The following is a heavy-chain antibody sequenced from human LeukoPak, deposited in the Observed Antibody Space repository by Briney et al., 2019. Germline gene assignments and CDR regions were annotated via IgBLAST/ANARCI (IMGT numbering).Heavy chain of an antibody. CDR3: AKDAFDWTTAASDY. V-gene: IGHV3-30*18. D-gene: IGHD3-9*01. Sequence: GGSLRLSCAASGFTFSSYGMHWVRQAPGKGLEWVAVISYDGSNKYYADSVKGRFTISRDNSKNTLYLQMNSLRAEDTAVYYCAKDAFDWTTAASDYWGQGTLVTVSS. CDR1: GFTFSSYG. CDR2: ISYDGSNK. J-gene: IGHJ4*02.